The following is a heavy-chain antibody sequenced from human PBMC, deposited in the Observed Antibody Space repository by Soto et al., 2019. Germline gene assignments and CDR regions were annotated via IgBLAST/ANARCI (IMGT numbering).Heavy chain of an antibody. CDR3: ERHGFGALHALVDV. J-gene: IGHJ6*02. CDR1: GGSISSTNW. V-gene: IGHV4-4*02. CDR2: VYHTGST. Sequence: SETLSLTCVVSGGSISSTNWWSRVRQTPGKGLEWIGEVYHTGSTKYNPSLKNRVTISLDKSNNQFSLNLKSVTAADTAVYYCERHGFGALHALVDVWGQGTTVTVSS. D-gene: IGHD3-10*01.